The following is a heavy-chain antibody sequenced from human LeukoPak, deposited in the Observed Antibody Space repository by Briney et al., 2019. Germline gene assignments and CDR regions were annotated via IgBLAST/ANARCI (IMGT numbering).Heavy chain of an antibody. CDR3: ARGGYGANDDAFDI. CDR2: ISSSTNTI. CDR1: GFTFSSYS. D-gene: IGHD4-23*01. Sequence: GGSLRLSCAASGFTFSSYSMNWVRQAPGKGLEWVSYISSSTNTIYYADSVKGRFTISRDNAKDSLFLQMDSLRDEDTAVYYCARGGYGANDDAFDIWGQGTMVTASS. J-gene: IGHJ3*02. V-gene: IGHV3-48*02.